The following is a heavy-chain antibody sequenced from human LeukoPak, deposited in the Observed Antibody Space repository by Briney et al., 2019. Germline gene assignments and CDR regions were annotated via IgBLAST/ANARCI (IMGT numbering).Heavy chain of an antibody. Sequence: ASVKVSCKASGYTFTSYAMHWVRQAPGQRLEWMGWINAGNGNTKYSQKFQGRVTITRDTSASTAYMELSSLRSEDTAVYYCARDSSDIRSLIAHWGQGTLVTVSS. CDR2: INAGNGNT. CDR1: GYTFTSYA. CDR3: ARDSSDIRSLIAH. V-gene: IGHV1-3*01. D-gene: IGHD2-15*01. J-gene: IGHJ1*01.